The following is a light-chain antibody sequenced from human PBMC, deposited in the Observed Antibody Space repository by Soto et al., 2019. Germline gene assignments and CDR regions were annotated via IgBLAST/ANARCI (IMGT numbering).Light chain of an antibody. J-gene: IGKJ2*01. CDR2: GAS. CDR3: QQYGNAPNT. V-gene: IGKV3-20*01. Sequence: EIVLTQSPGTLSVSPGERATLSCRASQSVRSSYLAWYQQKPGQAPRLLIYGASSWATGIPDRFSGSGSGTDFTLTISRLEPADFAVYYCQQYGNAPNTFGQGTKLEIK. CDR1: QSVRSSY.